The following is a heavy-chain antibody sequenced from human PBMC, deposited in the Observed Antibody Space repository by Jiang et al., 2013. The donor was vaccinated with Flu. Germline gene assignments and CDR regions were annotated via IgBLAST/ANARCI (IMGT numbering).Heavy chain of an antibody. J-gene: IGHJ5*02. CDR3: ARGKNTFGGVIVHWFDP. CDR1: GYSFTNYG. Sequence: SGAEVKKPGASVKVSCKASGYSFTNYGIHWVRQAPGQRLEWMGWINAGNGNTKYSQKFQGRVTITRDTSASTAYMELSSLRSEDTAVYYCARGKNTFGGVIVHWFDPWGQGTLVTVSS. CDR2: INAGNGNT. D-gene: IGHD3-16*02. V-gene: IGHV1-3*01.